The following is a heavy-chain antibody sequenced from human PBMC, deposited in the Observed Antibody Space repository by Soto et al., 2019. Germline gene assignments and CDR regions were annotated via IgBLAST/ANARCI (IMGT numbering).Heavy chain of an antibody. J-gene: IGHJ4*02. V-gene: IGHV1-3*01. CDR1: RYSFTTYA. D-gene: IGHD1-1*01. CDR2: INAGNGDT. Sequence: EASVKVSCKASRYSFTTYALHWVRQAPGQRLEWMGWINAGNGDTKYSEKFQGRVTITRDTSANTAYMELSSLRSEDTSVYYCARDPGTGAALRAYHFDYWGQGPLVTVSS. CDR3: ARDPGTGAALRAYHFDY.